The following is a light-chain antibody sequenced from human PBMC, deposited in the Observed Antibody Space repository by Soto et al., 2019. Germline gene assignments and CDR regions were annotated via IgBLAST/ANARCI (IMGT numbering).Light chain of an antibody. CDR3: QESFSTLWGT. CDR1: QSINNC. V-gene: IGKV1-39*01. CDR2: GAS. J-gene: IGKJ1*01. Sequence: DILLTKSPASLSAPAGDRVTLTCRTSQSINNCLNWYQQKPGKAPTVLIYGASSLQSGVPLRFSGSGSGTDFTLTISSLQPEDFATYYCQESFSTLWGTCGQGTKVDIK.